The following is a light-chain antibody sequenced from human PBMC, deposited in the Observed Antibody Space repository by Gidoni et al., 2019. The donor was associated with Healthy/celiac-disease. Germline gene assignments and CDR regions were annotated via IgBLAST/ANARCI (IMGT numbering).Light chain of an antibody. Sequence: EIVLTQSPGTLSLAPWERATLSGRASQSVSSSYLAWYQQKPGTAPRLLISGASSRATRIPDRFSGRGSGTDFTLTISRLEPEDFAVYYCQQYGSSPRTFGPGTKVDLK. CDR3: QQYGSSPRT. CDR1: QSVSSSY. J-gene: IGKJ3*01. CDR2: GAS. V-gene: IGKV3-20*01.